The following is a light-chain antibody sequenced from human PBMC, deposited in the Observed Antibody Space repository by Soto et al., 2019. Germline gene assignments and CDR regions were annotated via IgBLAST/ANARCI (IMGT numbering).Light chain of an antibody. CDR3: SSYAGSSNV. CDR2: EVN. V-gene: IGLV2-8*01. CDR1: SSDVGGYNY. J-gene: IGLJ1*01. Sequence: QSVLTQPSSASGSPGQSVAISCTGTSSDVGGYNYVSWYQQHPGKAPKLMIYEVNKPPSGVPDRFSGSKSGNTASMTVYGLQGEDEADYYCSSYAGSSNVVGTGTKVTVL.